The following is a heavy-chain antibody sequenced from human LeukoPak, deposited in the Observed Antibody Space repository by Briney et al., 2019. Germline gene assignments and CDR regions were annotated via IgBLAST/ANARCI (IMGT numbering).Heavy chain of an antibody. D-gene: IGHD4-17*01. V-gene: IGHV3-48*01. CDR2: ITGGSTTI. CDR1: GFTFRSYN. J-gene: IGHJ4*02. Sequence: GGSLRLSCAASGFTFRSYNMNWVRQAPGKGLEWVSYITGGSTTIYYADSVKGRFTISRDNAKNSLYLQMNSLRAEDTAVYYCVRDYSTVTTFFDYWGQGTLVTVSS. CDR3: VRDYSTVTTFFDY.